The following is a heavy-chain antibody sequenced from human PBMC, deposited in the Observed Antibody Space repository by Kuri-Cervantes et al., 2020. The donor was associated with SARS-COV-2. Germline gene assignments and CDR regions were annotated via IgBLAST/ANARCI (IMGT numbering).Heavy chain of an antibody. CDR1: GGSISSSSYY. Sequence: SETLSLTCTVSGGSISSSSYYWSWIRQPPGKGLEWIGYIYHSGSTYYNPSLKSRVTISVDRSKNQFSLKLSSVTAADTAVYYCADGRGSWPYYWGQGTLVTVSS. D-gene: IGHD6-13*01. J-gene: IGHJ4*02. CDR2: IYHSGST. CDR3: ADGRGSWPYY. V-gene: IGHV4-30-2*01.